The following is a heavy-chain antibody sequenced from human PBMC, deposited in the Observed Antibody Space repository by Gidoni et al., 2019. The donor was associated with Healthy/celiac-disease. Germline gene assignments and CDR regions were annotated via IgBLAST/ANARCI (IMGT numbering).Heavy chain of an antibody. V-gene: IGHV3-23*01. CDR3: AKDRDRTTSTPYHFLSGYPYYYYYYGMDV. CDR2: ISGSGGST. Sequence: APGKGLEWVSAISGSGGSTYYADSVKGRFTISRDNSKNTLYLQMNSLRAEDTAVFSCAKDRDRTTSTPYHFLSGYPYYYYYYGMDVWGQGTTVTVSS. D-gene: IGHD3-3*01. J-gene: IGHJ6*02.